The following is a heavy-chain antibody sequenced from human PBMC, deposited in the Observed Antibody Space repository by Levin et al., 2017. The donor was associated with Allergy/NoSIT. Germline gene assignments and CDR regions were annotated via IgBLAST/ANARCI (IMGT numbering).Heavy chain of an antibody. V-gene: IGHV3-23*01. CDR1: GFIFRSSA. Sequence: LSLTCAASGFIFRSSAMTWVRPAPGNGLEWVSSIGTDGGTYYADSVRGRFTISRDNSKNSLNLQMDSLRADDTAVYRCAKGGIGEAGALDYWGQGTLVTVSS. CDR2: IGTDGGT. CDR3: AKGGIGEAGALDY. D-gene: IGHD3-16*01. J-gene: IGHJ4*02.